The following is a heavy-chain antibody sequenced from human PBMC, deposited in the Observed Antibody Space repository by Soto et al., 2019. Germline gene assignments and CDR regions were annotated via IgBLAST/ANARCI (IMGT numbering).Heavy chain of an antibody. CDR1: GFTFSSYG. V-gene: IGHV3-33*01. J-gene: IGHJ6*02. CDR3: ARDWVVAARSGDYYYYGMDV. CDR2: IWYDGSNK. D-gene: IGHD2-15*01. Sequence: PGGSLRLSCAASGFTFSSYGMHWVRQAPGKGLEWVAVIWYDGSNKYYADSVKGRFTISRDNSKNTLYPQMNSLRAEDTAVYYCARDWVVAARSGDYYYYGMDVWGQGTTVTV.